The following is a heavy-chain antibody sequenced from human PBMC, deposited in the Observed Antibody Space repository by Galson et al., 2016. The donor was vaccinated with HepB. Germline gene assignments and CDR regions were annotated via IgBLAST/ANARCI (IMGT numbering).Heavy chain of an antibody. D-gene: IGHD1-14*01. J-gene: IGHJ6*02. CDR2: IKLDGSEQ. V-gene: IGHV3-7*01. CDR1: GFIFSHHW. CDR3: ARVGGGTGGCYYYAMDG. Sequence: SLRLSCAASGFIFSHHWMSWVRQAPGKGLEWVANIKLDGSEQYYVDSVKGRFTISRENAKNSLYLQMNSLRDEDKAVYYCARVGGGTGGCYYYAMDGWGPGTTVTVSS.